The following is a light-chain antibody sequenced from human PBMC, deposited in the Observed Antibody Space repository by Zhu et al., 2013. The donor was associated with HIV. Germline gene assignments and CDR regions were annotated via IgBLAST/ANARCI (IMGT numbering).Light chain of an antibody. CDR2: GAS. V-gene: IGKV3-20*01. CDR3: QQYGSSPWT. CDR1: HSVSSY. J-gene: IGKJ1*01. Sequence: EVVLTQSPATLSLSPGERATLSCRASHSVSSYLAWYQQKPGQAPRLLIYGASSRATGIPDRFSGSGSGTDFTLTISRLEPEDFAVYYCQQYGSSPWTFGQGTKGGNQT.